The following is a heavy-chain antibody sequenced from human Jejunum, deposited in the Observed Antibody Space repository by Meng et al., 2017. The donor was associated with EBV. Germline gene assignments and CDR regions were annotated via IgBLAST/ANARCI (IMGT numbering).Heavy chain of an antibody. CDR2: IYYSGTT. V-gene: IGHV4-39*01. CDR3: ARPGYCGEPSCYHRERPFDY. D-gene: IGHD2-2*01. J-gene: IGHJ4*02. CDR1: DGSISSSNYY. Sequence: QLQLQASGPRLVKPSETLSLTCIVSDGSISSSNYYWGWIRQPPGKGLEWIGSIYYSGTTHYNPSLESRVTISVDTSKNQLSLKLTYVTAADTGVYYCARPGYCGEPSCYHRERPFDYWGQGTLVTVSS.